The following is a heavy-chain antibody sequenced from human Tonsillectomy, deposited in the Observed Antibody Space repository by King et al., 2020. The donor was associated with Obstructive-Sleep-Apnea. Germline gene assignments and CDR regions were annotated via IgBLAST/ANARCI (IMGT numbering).Heavy chain of an antibody. CDR1: GYSISSGYY. Sequence: LQLQESGPGLVKPSETLSLTCTVSGYSISSGYYWGWIRPPPGKGLEWIGSIYHSGSTYYNPSLKSRVTISVDTSKNQFSLKLSSVTAADTAVYYCARDRWLDYYFDYWGQGTLVTVSS. D-gene: IGHD6-19*01. CDR3: ARDRWLDYYFDY. J-gene: IGHJ4*02. V-gene: IGHV4-38-2*02. CDR2: IYHSGST.